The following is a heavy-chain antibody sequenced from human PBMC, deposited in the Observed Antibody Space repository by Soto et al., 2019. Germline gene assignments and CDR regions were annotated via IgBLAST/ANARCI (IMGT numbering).Heavy chain of an antibody. CDR1: GDSISISNYY. J-gene: IGHJ4*02. Sequence: SETLSLTCTVSGDSISISNYYWGWIRQPPGKGLEWIGIIYYSGTTYYNPSLKSRVTISVDTSKNQFSLKLSSVTAADTAVYYCAGLEYTTSSHDYWGQGTLVTVSS. V-gene: IGHV4-39*01. CDR2: IYYSGTT. CDR3: AGLEYTTSSHDY. D-gene: IGHD6-6*01.